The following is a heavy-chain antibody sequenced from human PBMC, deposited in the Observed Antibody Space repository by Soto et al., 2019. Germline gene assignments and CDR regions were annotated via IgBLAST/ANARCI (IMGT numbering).Heavy chain of an antibody. CDR1: GFTFDDYA. Sequence: EVQLVESGGGLVQPGRSLRLSCAASGFTFDDYAMHWVRQAPGKGLEWGSGISWNSGSIGYADSVKGRFTISRDNAKNSLYLQMNSLRAEDTAMYYCARSYDYIWGSYRPDAFDIWGQGTMVTVSS. V-gene: IGHV3-9*01. J-gene: IGHJ3*02. CDR2: ISWNSGSI. D-gene: IGHD3-16*02. CDR3: ARSYDYIWGSYRPDAFDI.